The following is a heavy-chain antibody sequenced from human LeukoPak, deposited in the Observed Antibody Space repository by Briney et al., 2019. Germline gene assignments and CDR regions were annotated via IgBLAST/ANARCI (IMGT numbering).Heavy chain of an antibody. J-gene: IGHJ3*02. D-gene: IGHD3-16*01. CDR3: ARVWGDAFDI. Sequence: PSETLSLTCAVNGGSFSGYYWSWIRQPPGKGLEWIGEINHSGSTNYNPSLKSRVTISVDTSKNQFSLKLSSVTAADTAVYYCARVWGDAFDIWGQGTMVTVSS. CDR1: GGSFSGYY. CDR2: INHSGST. V-gene: IGHV4-34*01.